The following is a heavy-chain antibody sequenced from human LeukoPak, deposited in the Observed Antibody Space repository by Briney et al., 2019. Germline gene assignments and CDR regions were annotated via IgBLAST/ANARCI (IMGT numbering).Heavy chain of an antibody. CDR3: VKDLSYESSGSVIEN. V-gene: IGHV3-43*01. CDR2: ISWDGTT. CDR1: GFTFEDYT. Sequence: PGGSLRLSCAASGFTFEDYTMHWVRQGPGKTLEWVSLISWDGTTYYADSLKGRFTISRDNSKNSLYLQMDTLTTDVTAFYYCVKDLSYESSGSVIENWGQGTLVTVSS. J-gene: IGHJ4*02. D-gene: IGHD3-22*01.